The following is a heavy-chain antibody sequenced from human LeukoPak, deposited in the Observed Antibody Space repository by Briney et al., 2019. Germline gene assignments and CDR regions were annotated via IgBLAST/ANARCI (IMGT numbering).Heavy chain of an antibody. CDR2: ITSSSIHT. V-gene: IGHV3-21*01. CDR3: ARDRGVYSRTLGD. D-gene: IGHD6-13*01. J-gene: IGHJ4*02. Sequence: GGSLRLSCAASGFTFSTYNMNWVRQAPGKGLEWVSSITSSSIHTFYADSVKGRFTISRDNAKNSLYLQMNSLRGEDTAVYYCARDRGVYSRTLGDWGQGTLVTVSS. CDR1: GFTFSTYN.